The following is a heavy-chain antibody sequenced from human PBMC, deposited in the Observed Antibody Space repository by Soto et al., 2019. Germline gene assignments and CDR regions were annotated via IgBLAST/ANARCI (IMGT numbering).Heavy chain of an antibody. D-gene: IGHD4-4*01. CDR3: ARSGGLQHIDY. J-gene: IGHJ4*02. CDR1: GGSISSSSYY. V-gene: IGHV4-39*01. Sequence: SETLSLTCTVSGGSISSSSYYWGWIRQPPGKGLEWIGSIYYDGSAYYNPSLKSRVTISVDTSKNQFSLKLTSVTAADTAVHYCARSGGLQHIDYWGQGTLVTVSS. CDR2: IYYDGSA.